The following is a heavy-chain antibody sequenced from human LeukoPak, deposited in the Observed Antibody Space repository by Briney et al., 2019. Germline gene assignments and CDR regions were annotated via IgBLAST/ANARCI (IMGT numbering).Heavy chain of an antibody. Sequence: SETLSLTCAVCGGSLSGYYWSWIRQPPGKGLEWIGEINHSGSTNYNPSLKSRVTISVDTSKNQFSLKLSSVTAADTAVYYCARVSSRWYSPYYFDYWGQGTLVTVSS. J-gene: IGHJ4*02. CDR2: INHSGST. CDR1: GGSLSGYY. CDR3: ARVSSRWYSPYYFDY. V-gene: IGHV4-34*01. D-gene: IGHD6-13*01.